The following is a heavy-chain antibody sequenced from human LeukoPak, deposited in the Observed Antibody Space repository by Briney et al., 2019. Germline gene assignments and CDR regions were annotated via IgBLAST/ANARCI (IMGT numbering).Heavy chain of an antibody. D-gene: IGHD3-22*01. J-gene: IGHJ4*02. V-gene: IGHV4-4*07. CDR1: RGSTSTYY. CDR2: IYPSGNT. CDR3: ARDVRNYYDSSAYYVFDY. Sequence: SETLSLTCTVSRGSTSTYYWSWIRQPAGKGLEWIGRIYPSGNTNFNPSLMSRVTMSIDTSKNQFSLKLSSVTAADTAVYYCARDVRNYYDSSAYYVFDYWGQGALVTVSS.